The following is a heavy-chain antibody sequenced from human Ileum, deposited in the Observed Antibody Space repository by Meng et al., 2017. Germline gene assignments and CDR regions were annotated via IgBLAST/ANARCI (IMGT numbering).Heavy chain of an antibody. V-gene: IGHV1-2*06. CDR1: GYTFTDYF. CDR3: VRSNIFGWNPRDH. Sequence: VQLVQSGAEAKKPGASLKVSGKASGYTFTDYFVHWVRQAPGQGLEWMGRINPKSGATAYAQKFQGRVTVTSDTSISTAYLDLISLTSDDTALYYCVRSNIFGWNPRDHWGQGTLVTVSS. D-gene: IGHD3-3*02. CDR2: INPKSGAT. J-gene: IGHJ4*02.